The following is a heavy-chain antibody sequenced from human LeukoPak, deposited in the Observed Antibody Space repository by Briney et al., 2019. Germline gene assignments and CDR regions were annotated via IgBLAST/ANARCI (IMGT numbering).Heavy chain of an antibody. CDR2: INPNSGGT. CDR3: ATDDGGYYYMDV. V-gene: IGHV1-2*02. D-gene: IGHD3-10*01. Sequence: ASVKVSCKVSGYTFTGYYMHWVRQAPGQGLEWMGWINPNSGGTNYAQKFQGRVTMTRDTSISTAYMELSRLRSDDTAVYYCATDDGGYYYMDVWGKGTTVTVSS. CDR1: GYTFTGYY. J-gene: IGHJ6*03.